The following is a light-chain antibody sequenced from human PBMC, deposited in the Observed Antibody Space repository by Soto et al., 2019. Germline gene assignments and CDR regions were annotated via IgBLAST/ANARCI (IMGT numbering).Light chain of an antibody. CDR1: QSISSW. CDR2: KAS. CDR3: QQYNSYSWT. V-gene: IGKV1-5*03. Sequence: DIQMTQSPSTLSASVGDRVTITCRASQSISSWLAWYQQKPGKAHKLLIYKASSLESGVPSRFSGSGSGTEFTLTISSLQPDDFATSYCQQYNSYSWTFGQGTKVEIK. J-gene: IGKJ1*01.